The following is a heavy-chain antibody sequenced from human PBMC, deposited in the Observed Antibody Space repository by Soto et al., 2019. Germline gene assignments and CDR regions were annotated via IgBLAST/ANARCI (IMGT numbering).Heavy chain of an antibody. Sequence: ASVKVSCKASGYTFTSYYMHWVRQAPGQGLEWMGIINPSGGSTSYAQKFQGRVTMTRDTSTSTIYMELSSLRSEDTAVFYCARENGYKGFDYWGQGTLVTVSS. CDR1: GYTFTSYY. CDR3: ARENGYKGFDY. CDR2: INPSGGST. D-gene: IGHD5-12*01. V-gene: IGHV1-46*01. J-gene: IGHJ4*02.